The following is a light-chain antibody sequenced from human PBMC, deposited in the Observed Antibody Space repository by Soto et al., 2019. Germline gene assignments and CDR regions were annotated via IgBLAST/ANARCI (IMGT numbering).Light chain of an antibody. J-gene: IGLJ1*01. V-gene: IGLV1-51*01. CDR2: DNN. Sequence: VLTQPPSVSAAPGQKVTISCSGSSSNIGNNYVSWYQQLPGTAPKLLIYDNNKRPSGIPDRFSGSKSGTSATLGITGLQTGDEADYYCGTWDSSLSAYVFGTGTKVT. CDR3: GTWDSSLSAYV. CDR1: SSNIGNNY.